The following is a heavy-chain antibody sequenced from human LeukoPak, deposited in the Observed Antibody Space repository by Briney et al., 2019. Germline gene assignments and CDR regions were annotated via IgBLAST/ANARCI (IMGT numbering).Heavy chain of an antibody. CDR2: IYHSGRT. V-gene: IGHV4-34*01. CDR3: ARANNFRFDS. Sequence: SETLSLTCAVSGGTLSGYYWSWIRQSPGKGLEWIGEIYHSGRTNYNPTLQSRATLSVDTSKRQFSLRLTSLTAADAGIYYCARANNFRFDSWGQETLVTVSS. CDR1: GGTLSGYY. J-gene: IGHJ4*02. D-gene: IGHD5-24*01.